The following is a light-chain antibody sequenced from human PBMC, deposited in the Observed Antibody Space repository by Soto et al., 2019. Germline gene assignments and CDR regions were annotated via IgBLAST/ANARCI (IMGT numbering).Light chain of an antibody. V-gene: IGKV3-20*01. CDR2: GAS. J-gene: IGKJ1*01. Sequence: EIVLTQSPGTLSLSPGERATLSCRASQSVSSSSLAWYQQKPGQAPRLLIYGASSRATGIPDRFSGSGSGTDFTLTISRLEPEDFEVYYCQHYVGSPWTFGQGTKVEIK. CDR3: QHYVGSPWT. CDR1: QSVSSSS.